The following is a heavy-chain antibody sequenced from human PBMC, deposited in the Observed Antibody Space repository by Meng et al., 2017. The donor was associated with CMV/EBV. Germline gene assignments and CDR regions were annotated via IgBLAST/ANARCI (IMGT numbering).Heavy chain of an antibody. CDR1: GGSITISNW. CDR3: ATQDAFCSVF. D-gene: IGHD2-15*01. CDR2: FSQSGST. V-gene: IGHV4-4*02. Sequence: GSLRLSCAVSGGSITISNWWSWVRQPPGKGLEWIGEFSQSGSTNYSPSLKSRVTMSLDKSKNQFSLQLSSVTAADTAVYYCATQDAFCSVFWGQGAWSPSPQ. J-gene: IGHJ1*01.